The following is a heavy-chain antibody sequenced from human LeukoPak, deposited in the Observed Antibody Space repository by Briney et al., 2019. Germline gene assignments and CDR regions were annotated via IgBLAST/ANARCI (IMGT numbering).Heavy chain of an antibody. J-gene: IGHJ4*02. CDR3: AKDSSGNYSTELDY. Sequence: GRSLRLSCAASGFSFNKYALHWVRQAPGKGLEWVALISYDGSNKFHADSVKGRFTISRDDSMNTLYLQMNSLRAEDTAVYYCAKDSSGNYSTELDYWGQGTLVTVSS. CDR2: ISYDGSNK. CDR1: GFSFNKYA. D-gene: IGHD1-26*01. V-gene: IGHV3-30*04.